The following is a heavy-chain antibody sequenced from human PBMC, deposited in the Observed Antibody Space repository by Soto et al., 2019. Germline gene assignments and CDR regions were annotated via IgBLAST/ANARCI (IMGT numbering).Heavy chain of an antibody. Sequence: SETLSLTCTVSGGSISSDYWSWIRQTPGKGLEWMGDIYFRGNTNYNPSLKSRVTISVDTSKNQFSLKLSSVTAADTAVYYCARARRLIPTRGMDVWGQGTTVTVSS. CDR1: GGSISSDY. CDR3: ARARRLIPTRGMDV. V-gene: IGHV4-59*12. D-gene: IGHD2-2*02. J-gene: IGHJ6*02. CDR2: IYFRGNT.